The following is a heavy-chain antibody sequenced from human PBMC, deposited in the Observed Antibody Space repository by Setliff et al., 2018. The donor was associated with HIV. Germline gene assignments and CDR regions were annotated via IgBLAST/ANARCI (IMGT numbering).Heavy chain of an antibody. CDR1: GFTFNNYA. CDR2: IRYDGSNK. J-gene: IGHJ6*02. Sequence: PGGSLRLSCAASGFTFNNYAMIWVRQAPGKGLEWVAFIRYDGSNKYYADSVKGRFTISRDNSKNTLYLQMNSLRAEDTAVYYCAKDNDYVWGSFSAASKGRYGMDVWGQGTTVTVSS. V-gene: IGHV3-30*02. CDR3: AKDNDYVWGSFSAASKGRYGMDV. D-gene: IGHD3-16*01.